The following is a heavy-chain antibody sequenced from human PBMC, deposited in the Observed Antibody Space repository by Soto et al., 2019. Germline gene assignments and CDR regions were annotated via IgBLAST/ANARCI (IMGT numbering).Heavy chain of an antibody. D-gene: IGHD6-19*01. V-gene: IGHV4-34*01. CDR1: GGSFSGYY. CDR2: INHCGST. Sequence: QVQLQQWGAGLLKPSETLSLTCAVYGGSFSGYYWSWIRQPPGKGLEWIGEINHCGSTNYHPSLKSRVTISVDTSKNQFSLKLSSVTAADTAVYYCARGPSSPQAKYSSGWYFDYWGQGTLVTVSS. J-gene: IGHJ4*02. CDR3: ARGPSSPQAKYSSGWYFDY.